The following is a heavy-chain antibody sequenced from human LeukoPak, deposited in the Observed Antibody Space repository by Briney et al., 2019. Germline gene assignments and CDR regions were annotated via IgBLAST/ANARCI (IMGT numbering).Heavy chain of an antibody. Sequence: ASVKVSCKASGGTFSSYAISWVRQAPGQGLEWMGGIIPIFGTANYAQKFQGRVTITADESTSTAYMELSSLRSEDTAVYYCAREFPPTELELRGISYYMDVWGKGTTVTVS. CDR1: GGTFSSYA. D-gene: IGHD1-7*01. CDR2: IIPIFGTA. V-gene: IGHV1-69*13. J-gene: IGHJ6*03. CDR3: AREFPPTELELRGISYYMDV.